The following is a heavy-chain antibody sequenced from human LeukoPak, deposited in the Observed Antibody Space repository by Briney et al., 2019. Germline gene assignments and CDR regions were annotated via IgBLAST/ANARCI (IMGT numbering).Heavy chain of an antibody. Sequence: SETLSLTCAVYGGPFSGYYWSWIRQPPGKGLEWIGEINHSGSTNYNPSLKSRVTISVDTSKNQFSLKLSSVTAADTAVYYCARGHGYSGYEINWFDPWGQGTLVTVSS. V-gene: IGHV4-34*01. J-gene: IGHJ5*02. CDR3: ARGHGYSGYEINWFDP. CDR2: INHSGST. CDR1: GGPFSGYY. D-gene: IGHD5-12*01.